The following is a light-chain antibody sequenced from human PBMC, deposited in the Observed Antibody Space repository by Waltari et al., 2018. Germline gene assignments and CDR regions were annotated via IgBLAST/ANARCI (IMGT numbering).Light chain of an antibody. J-gene: IGLJ3*02. V-gene: IGLV2-14*03. Sequence: HSALAPPASVSGSPGQSITISCTGTSSDVGGYNYVSWYQQHPGKAPRLKIYDVNNRPSGVSNRFSGSKSGNAASLTISGLQAEDEADYYCSAFTRTNSWVFGGGTKLTVL. CDR1: SSDVGGYNY. CDR3: SAFTRTNSWV. CDR2: DVN.